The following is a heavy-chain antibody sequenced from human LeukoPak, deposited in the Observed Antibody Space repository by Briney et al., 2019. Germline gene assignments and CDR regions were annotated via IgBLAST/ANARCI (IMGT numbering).Heavy chain of an antibody. CDR1: GYTFTSYD. Sequence: ASVKVSCKASGYTFTSYDINWVRQATGQGLEWMGWMNPNSGNTGYAQKFQGRVTMTRNTSISTAYMELSSLRSDDTAVYYCASDPALIAAAGTDSWGQGTLVTVSS. V-gene: IGHV1-8*01. CDR2: MNPNSGNT. CDR3: ASDPALIAAAGTDS. D-gene: IGHD6-13*01. J-gene: IGHJ4*02.